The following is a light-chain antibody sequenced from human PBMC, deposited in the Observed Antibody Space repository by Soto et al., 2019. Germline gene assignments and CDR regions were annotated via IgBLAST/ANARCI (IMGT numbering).Light chain of an antibody. J-gene: IGLJ2*01. Sequence: QSALTQPPSASGSPGKSVTISCTGTSSDVGAYNYVSWYQQHPGKAPKLMIYEVNKRPSGVPDRFSGSKSGNTASLTVSGLQADDEADYFCSSYVGNNNLVFGGGTKLTVL. V-gene: IGLV2-8*01. CDR3: SSYVGNNNLV. CDR2: EVN. CDR1: SSDVGAYNY.